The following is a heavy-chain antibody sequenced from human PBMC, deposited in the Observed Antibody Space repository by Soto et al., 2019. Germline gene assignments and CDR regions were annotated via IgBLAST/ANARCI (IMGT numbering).Heavy chain of an antibody. CDR1: GFTFSRYA. CDR2: ISYDGNNK. D-gene: IGHD6-19*01. V-gene: IGHV3-30-3*01. CDR3: ANAVAGAHFDS. J-gene: IGHJ4*02. Sequence: QVQLVESGGGAVQPGRSLRLSCAASGFTFSRYAIHWVRQAPGKGLEWVAVISYDGNNKYYADSVKGRFTISRDNSKNTLYLQMDSLRPEDTATYYCANAVAGAHFDSWGQGTLVTVSS.